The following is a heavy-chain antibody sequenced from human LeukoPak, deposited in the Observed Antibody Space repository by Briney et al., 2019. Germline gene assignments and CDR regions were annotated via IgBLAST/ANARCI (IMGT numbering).Heavy chain of an antibody. CDR3: ARGKSEFDY. CDR2: ISTGGGTI. Sequence: GGSLRLSCAASGFRFSDYYMTWIRQAPGKGLEWVSYISTGGGTIYYADSVKGQFTMSRDNAKNSLYLEMNSLRAEDTAVYYCARGKSEFDYWGQGTLVTVSS. D-gene: IGHD3-3*01. J-gene: IGHJ4*02. CDR1: GFRFSDYY. V-gene: IGHV3-11*01.